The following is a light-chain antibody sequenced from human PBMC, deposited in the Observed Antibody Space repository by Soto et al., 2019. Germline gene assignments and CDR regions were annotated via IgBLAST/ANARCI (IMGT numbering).Light chain of an antibody. V-gene: IGKV3-20*01. CDR2: GVS. CDR3: QQYATSPLT. CDR1: QRVTGSD. Sequence: EVVLTQSPGPLSGPPGERATLSCRASQRVTGSDLAWYRQRPGQAPRLLIYGVSNRATGIPDRFSGSGSGTDFTLNISRLEPEDYAVYYCQQYATSPLTFGGGTKVEIK. J-gene: IGKJ4*01.